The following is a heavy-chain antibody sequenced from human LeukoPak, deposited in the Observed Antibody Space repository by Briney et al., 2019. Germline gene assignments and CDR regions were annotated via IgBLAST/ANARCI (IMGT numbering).Heavy chain of an antibody. J-gene: IGHJ5*02. V-gene: IGHV3-53*01. CDR2: IYSGGGT. CDR3: ARAARYNWFDP. CDR1: GFXVSSNY. Sequence: GGSLRLSCAASGFXVSSNYMSWVRQAPGKGLEWVSVIYSGGGTYYTDSVKGRFAISRDSSNNTLYLQMNSLRAEDTAVYYCARAARYNWFDPWGQGTLVTVSS.